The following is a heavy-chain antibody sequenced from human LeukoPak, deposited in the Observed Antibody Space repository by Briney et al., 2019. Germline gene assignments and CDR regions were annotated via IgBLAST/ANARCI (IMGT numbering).Heavy chain of an antibody. J-gene: IGHJ3*02. CDR1: GGTFSSYA. CDR2: IIPIFGTA. CDR3: ARGTGTTGTRGAFDI. Sequence: ASVKVSCKASGGTFSSYAISWVRQAPGQGLEWMGGIIPIFGTANYAQKFQGRVTITTDESTSTANMELSSLRSEDTAVYYCARGTGTTGTRGAFDIWGQGTMVTVSS. V-gene: IGHV1-69*05. D-gene: IGHD1-1*01.